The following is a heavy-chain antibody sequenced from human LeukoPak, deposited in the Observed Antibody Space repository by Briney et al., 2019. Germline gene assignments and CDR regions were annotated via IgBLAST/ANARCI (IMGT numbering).Heavy chain of an antibody. CDR3: ARPIMVRGVISWFDP. J-gene: IGHJ5*02. V-gene: IGHV4-59*01. CDR1: GGSISSYY. CDR2: IYYSGST. D-gene: IGHD3-10*01. Sequence: SETLSLTCTVSGGSISSYYWSWIRQPPGKGLEWIGYIYYSGSTNYNPSLKSRVTISADTSKNQFSLKLSSVTAADTAVYYCARPIMVRGVISWFDPWGQGTLVTVSS.